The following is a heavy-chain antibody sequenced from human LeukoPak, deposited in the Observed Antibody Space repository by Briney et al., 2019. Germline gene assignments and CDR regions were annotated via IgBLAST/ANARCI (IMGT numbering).Heavy chain of an antibody. CDR3: ARQVGGSPDY. D-gene: IGHD2-15*01. Sequence: KPSETLSLTCTVSGGSISSSSYYWGWIRQPPGKGLEWIGSIYYSGSTYYNPSLRSRVAISVDTSKNQFSLKLSSVTAADTAVYYCARQVGGSPDYWGQGTLVTVSS. CDR1: GGSISSSSYY. CDR2: IYYSGST. V-gene: IGHV4-39*01. J-gene: IGHJ4*02.